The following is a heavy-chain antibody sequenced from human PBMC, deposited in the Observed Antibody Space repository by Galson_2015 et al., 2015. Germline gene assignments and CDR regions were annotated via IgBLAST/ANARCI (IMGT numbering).Heavy chain of an antibody. CDR3: AQHMDTAMANYYYCGMDV. D-gene: IGHD5-18*01. V-gene: IGHV3-23*01. CDR1: GFTFSSYA. CDR2: ISGSGGST. J-gene: IGHJ6*02. Sequence: SLRLSCAASGFTFSSYAMSWVRQAPGKGLEWVSAISGSGGSTYYADSVKGRFTISRDNSKNTLYLQMNSLRAEDTAAYYCAQHMDTAMANYYYCGMDVWGQGTTVTVSS.